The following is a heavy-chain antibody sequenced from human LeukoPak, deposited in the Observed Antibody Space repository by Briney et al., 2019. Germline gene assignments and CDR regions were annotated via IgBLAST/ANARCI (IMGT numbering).Heavy chain of an antibody. CDR2: IYYSGSA. CDR1: GGSVNSGSYY. D-gene: IGHD6-13*01. J-gene: IGHJ4*02. CDR3: ARKPIVGSAWYYFDY. Sequence: SETLSLTCTVSGGSVNSGSYYWCWIRQAPGEGLEWIGNIYYSGSAYYTPSLESRVTMSVDTSKNQFSLRLSSVTAADTAVYYCARKPIVGSAWYYFDYWGQGTLVTVSS. V-gene: IGHV4-39*07.